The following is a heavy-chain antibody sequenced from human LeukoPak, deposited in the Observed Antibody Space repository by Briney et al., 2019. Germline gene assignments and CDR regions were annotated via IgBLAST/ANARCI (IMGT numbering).Heavy chain of an antibody. CDR1: GGTFSSYA. D-gene: IGHD3-9*01. V-gene: IGHV1-69*13. CDR3: ARVPPDYDILTGHVWFDP. Sequence: GASVKVSCKASGGTFSSYAISWVRQAPGQGLEWMGGIIPIFGTANYAQKFQGRVTITADESTSTAYMELSSLRSEDTAVYYCARVPPDYDILTGHVWFDPWGQGTLVTVSS. J-gene: IGHJ5*02. CDR2: IIPIFGTA.